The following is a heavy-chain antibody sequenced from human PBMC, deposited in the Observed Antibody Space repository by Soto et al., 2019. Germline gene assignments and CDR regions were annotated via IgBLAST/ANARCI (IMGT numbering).Heavy chain of an antibody. Sequence: ASVKVSCKASGYTFTSYGISWVRQAPGQGLEWMGWISAYNGNTNYAQKLQGRVTMTTDTSTSTAYMELRSLRSDDTALYYCARDRLSGLFPYGSGSYYNSDFDNWFDPWGQGTLVTVSS. V-gene: IGHV1-18*01. J-gene: IGHJ5*02. CDR3: ARDRLSGLFPYGSGSYYNSDFDNWFDP. CDR1: GYTFTSYG. D-gene: IGHD3-10*01. CDR2: ISAYNGNT.